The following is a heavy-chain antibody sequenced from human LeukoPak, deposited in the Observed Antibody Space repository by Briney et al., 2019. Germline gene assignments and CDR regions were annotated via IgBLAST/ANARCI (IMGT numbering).Heavy chain of an antibody. J-gene: IGHJ6*03. D-gene: IGHD3-9*01. Sequence: GGSLRLSCAVSGFTFSSYSMNWVRQAPGKGLEWVSSISSSSSYIHYADSVKGRFTISRDNAKNSLYLQMNSLRAEDTAVYYCARGGLYYDILTGYYHMDVWGKGTTVTVSS. V-gene: IGHV3-21*01. CDR3: ARGGLYYDILTGYYHMDV. CDR2: ISSSSSYI. CDR1: GFTFSSYS.